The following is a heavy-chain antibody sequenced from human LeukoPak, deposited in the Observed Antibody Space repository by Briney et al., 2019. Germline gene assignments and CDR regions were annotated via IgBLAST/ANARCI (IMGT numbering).Heavy chain of an antibody. Sequence: SETLSLTCTVSGGSISSSRYYWGWIRQPPGKGLEWIGSIYYSGSTYYNPSLKSRVTISVDTSKNQFSLKLSSVTAADTAVYYCARVDVVPAAIPYYYYYGMDVWGQVTTVTVSS. V-gene: IGHV4-39*01. CDR1: GGSISSSRYY. J-gene: IGHJ6*02. CDR2: IYYSGST. CDR3: ARVDVVPAAIPYYYYYGMDV. D-gene: IGHD2-2*02.